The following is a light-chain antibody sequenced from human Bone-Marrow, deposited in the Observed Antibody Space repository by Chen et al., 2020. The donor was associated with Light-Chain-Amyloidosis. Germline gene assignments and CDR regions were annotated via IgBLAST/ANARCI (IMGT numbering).Light chain of an antibody. CDR1: SSDVGGDNH. Sequence: SALTQPASVSGSPGQSLTISFTGTSSDVGGDNHVSWYQQHPDKAPKLMIYEVTNRPPWVPDRFSGSKSDNTASLTISGLQTEDEADYFCSSYTITNTLVFGSGTRVTVL. J-gene: IGLJ1*01. V-gene: IGLV2-14*01. CDR3: SSYTITNTLV. CDR2: EVT.